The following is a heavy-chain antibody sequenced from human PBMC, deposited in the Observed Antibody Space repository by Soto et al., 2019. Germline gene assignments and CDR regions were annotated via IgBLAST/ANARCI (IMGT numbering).Heavy chain of an antibody. Sequence: WETLSLTCAVSGSSITSGQWWRWVRQPPGKGLEWIGDIYHSGSSNCNPSLKSRVTISVDKSKTQFSLRLSSVTAADTAVYYGARQSFWSGFSSYGMYVWGQGTTVTVSS. J-gene: IGHJ6*02. D-gene: IGHD3-3*01. CDR2: IYHSGSS. V-gene: IGHV4-4*02. CDR3: ARQSFWSGFSSYGMYV. CDR1: GSSITSGQW.